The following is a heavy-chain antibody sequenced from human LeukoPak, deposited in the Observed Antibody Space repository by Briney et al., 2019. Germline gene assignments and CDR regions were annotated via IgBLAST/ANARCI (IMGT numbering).Heavy chain of an antibody. CDR2: ISGSGGST. CDR1: GFTFSSYA. D-gene: IGHD3-3*01. V-gene: IGHV3-23*01. Sequence: GGFLRLSGAASGFTFSSYAMSWVRQTPGKGLEWVSAISGSGGSTYYADSVKGRFTISRDNSKNTLFLQMNSLRAEDTAPYYCAKSVAIYFYYGLDVWGQGTTVTVSS. J-gene: IGHJ6*02. CDR3: AKSVAIYFYYGLDV.